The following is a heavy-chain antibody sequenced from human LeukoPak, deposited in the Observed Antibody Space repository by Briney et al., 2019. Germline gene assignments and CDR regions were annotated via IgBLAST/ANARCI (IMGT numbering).Heavy chain of an antibody. CDR2: IWYDGSEK. Sequence: GGSLRLSCAPSGLSFSSYTIHWVRQAPGKGLEWVAVIWYDGSEKYYVDSVKGRFSISRDNSKDTVYLQMNSLRAEDTAVYYCARVRSITMVRGVPFDPWGQGTLVTVSS. CDR3: ARVRSITMVRGVPFDP. D-gene: IGHD3-10*01. J-gene: IGHJ5*02. CDR1: GLSFSSYT. V-gene: IGHV3-33*08.